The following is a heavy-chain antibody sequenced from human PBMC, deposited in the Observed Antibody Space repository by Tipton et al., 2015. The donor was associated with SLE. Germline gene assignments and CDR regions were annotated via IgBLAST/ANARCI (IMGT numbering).Heavy chain of an antibody. Sequence: TLSLTCTVSGGSISSYYWSWIRQPPGKGLEWIGYIYYSGSTYYNPSLKSRVTISVDTSKNQFSLKLSSVTAADTAVYYCASRSSTRTNYYHMDVWGKGTTVTVSS. J-gene: IGHJ6*03. CDR2: IYYSGST. V-gene: IGHV4-59*12. D-gene: IGHD2-2*01. CDR1: GGSISSYY. CDR3: ASRSSTRTNYYHMDV.